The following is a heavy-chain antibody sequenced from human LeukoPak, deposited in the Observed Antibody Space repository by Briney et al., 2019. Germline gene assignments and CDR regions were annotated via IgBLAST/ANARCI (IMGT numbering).Heavy chain of an antibody. V-gene: IGHV6-1*01. J-gene: IGHJ5*02. D-gene: IGHD3-3*01. CDR2: TYYRSTWYN. Sequence: SQTLSLTCTISGDTVSSNSVTWNWIRQSPSKGLEWLGRTYYRSTWYNDYAVSVRGRIPVNPDTSETQFSLHLISVTPEDTAVYYCGRRLTQYDCFDPWGQGILVTVSS. CDR3: GRRLTQYDCFDP. CDR1: GDTVSSNSVT.